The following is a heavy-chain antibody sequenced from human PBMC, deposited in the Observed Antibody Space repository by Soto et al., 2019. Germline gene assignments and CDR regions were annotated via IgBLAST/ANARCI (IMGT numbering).Heavy chain of an antibody. CDR2: SYYSGST. D-gene: IGHD2-15*01. CDR1: GGSISGGGYY. J-gene: IGHJ4*02. CDR3: ARDSICGSGGSCGAGGQFDY. Sequence: QVQLQESGPGLVKPSQTLSLTCTVSGGSISGGGYYWSWIRQHPGKGLEWIGYSYYSGSTYYNPSLKSRVTISVDTSKNQFSLKLSSVTAADTAVYYCARDSICGSGGSCGAGGQFDYWGQGTLVTVSS. V-gene: IGHV4-31*03.